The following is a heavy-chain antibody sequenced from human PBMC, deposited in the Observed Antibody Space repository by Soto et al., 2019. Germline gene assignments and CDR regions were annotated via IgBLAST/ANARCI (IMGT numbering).Heavy chain of an antibody. CDR3: ARGVDRQWADY. Sequence: SETLSLTCTVSGGSINAYFWTWIRQPPGKGLEWIGYVYYSGNTNYNPSLKSRVSISLHTSKNQFSLKLSSVTAADTAVYYCARGVDRQWADYWGQGTLVTVSS. CDR2: VYYSGNT. D-gene: IGHD6-19*01. CDR1: GGSINAYF. J-gene: IGHJ4*02. V-gene: IGHV4-59*01.